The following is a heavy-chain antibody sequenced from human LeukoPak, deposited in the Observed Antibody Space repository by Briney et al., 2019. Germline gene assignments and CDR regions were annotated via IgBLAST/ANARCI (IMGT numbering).Heavy chain of an antibody. V-gene: IGHV4-59*01. CDR3: AREKYGGSNDY. D-gene: IGHD1-26*01. J-gene: IGHJ4*02. CDR1: GGSISGYY. Sequence: PSETLSLTCAVSGGSISGYYWSWIRQPPGKGLEWIGYIYYSGSTKYNPSLKSRVTTSVDTSKNQFSLRLSSVTAADTAMYYCAREKYGGSNDYWGQGTLVTVSS. CDR2: IYYSGST.